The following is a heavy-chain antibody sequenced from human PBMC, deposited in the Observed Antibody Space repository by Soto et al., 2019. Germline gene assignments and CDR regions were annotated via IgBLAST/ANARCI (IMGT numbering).Heavy chain of an antibody. CDR2: ISSDGSDK. V-gene: IGHV3-30-3*01. CDR1: GFTFSSYG. CDR3: ARDRLYGAGLIDV. Sequence: GGSLRLSCAASGFTFSSYGMHWVRQAPGKGLEWVAVISSDGSDKYYADSVKGRFTISRDNSENTLYVQLNRMRAEDTALYYCARDRLYGAGLIDVWGQGTTVTVSS. J-gene: IGHJ6*02. D-gene: IGHD3-10*01.